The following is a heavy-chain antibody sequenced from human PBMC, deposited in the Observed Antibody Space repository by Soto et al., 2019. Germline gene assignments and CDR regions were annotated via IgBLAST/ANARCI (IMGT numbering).Heavy chain of an antibody. CDR1: GFALSDFW. D-gene: IGHD5-12*01. J-gene: IGHJ4*02. CDR3: ARDGGRGYDFDS. V-gene: IGHV3-7*01. Sequence: ESGGGLVQPGGSLRLSCAASGFALSDFWMSWVRQAPGKGLEWVANIKADGSEKLYLDSVKGRFTISRENAKNSLYLQMNSLRAEDTAVYYCARDGGRGYDFDSWGQGTLVTVSS. CDR2: IKADGSEK.